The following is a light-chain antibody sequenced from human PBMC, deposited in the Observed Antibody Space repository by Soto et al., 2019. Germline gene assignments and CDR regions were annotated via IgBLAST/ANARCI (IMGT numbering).Light chain of an antibody. CDR3: QQRSDWPST. J-gene: IGKJ4*01. CDR2: DAS. V-gene: IGKV3-11*01. Sequence: EIVLTQSPATLSLSPGDRATLSCRASQSVGSYLGRYQQRPGQAPRLLIYDASNRATGIPARFSGSGSGTDFTLTISSLAPEDFAVYYCQQRSDWPSTFGGGTKVEIK. CDR1: QSVGSY.